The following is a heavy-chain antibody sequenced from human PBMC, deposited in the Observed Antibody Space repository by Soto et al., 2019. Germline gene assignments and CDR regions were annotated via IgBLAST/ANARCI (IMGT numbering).Heavy chain of an antibody. Sequence: QVQLVQSGAEVKKPGASVKVSCKASGYTFTSYDINWVRQATGQGLEWMGWMNPNSGNTGYAQKFQGRVTMTRNTSIRTAYMELSSLRSEDTAVYYCARVPTYDYVWGSYRGSDYWGQGTLVTVSS. CDR1: GYTFTSYD. J-gene: IGHJ4*02. CDR3: ARVPTYDYVWGSYRGSDY. V-gene: IGHV1-8*01. CDR2: MNPNSGNT. D-gene: IGHD3-16*02.